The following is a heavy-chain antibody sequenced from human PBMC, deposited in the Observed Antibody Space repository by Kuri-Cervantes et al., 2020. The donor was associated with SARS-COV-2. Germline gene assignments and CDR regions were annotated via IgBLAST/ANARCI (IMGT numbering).Heavy chain of an antibody. CDR3: ARGNTIFGVALGGY. V-gene: IGHV3-30-3*01. J-gene: IGHJ4*02. CDR2: ISYDGSNK. CDR1: GFTFSSYA. D-gene: IGHD3-3*01. Sequence: GESLKISCAASGFTFSSYAMHWVRQAPGKGLEWVAVISYDGSNKYYADSVKGRFTISRDNSKNALYLQMNSLRAEDTAVYYCARGNTIFGVALGGYWGQGTLVTVSS.